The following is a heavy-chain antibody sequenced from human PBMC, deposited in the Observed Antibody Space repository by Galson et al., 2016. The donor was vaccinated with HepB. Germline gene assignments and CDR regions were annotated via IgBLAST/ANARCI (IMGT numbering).Heavy chain of an antibody. D-gene: IGHD3-16*01. J-gene: IGHJ6*02. Sequence: SVKVSCKASGYTFNNLALHWVRQAPGQSLEWMGMIDAGNDNTKYSEQFQDRFTITRDTSARTAYMHLISLRSEDTAVYYCARDPVFDGKTFVSAYYGMDVWGQGTTVTVSS. CDR2: IDAGNDNT. CDR3: ARDPVFDGKTFVSAYYGMDV. CDR1: GYTFNNLA. V-gene: IGHV1-3*01.